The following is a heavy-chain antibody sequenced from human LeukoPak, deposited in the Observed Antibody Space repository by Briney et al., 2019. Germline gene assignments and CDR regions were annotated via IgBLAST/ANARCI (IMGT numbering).Heavy chain of an antibody. D-gene: IGHD4-17*01. CDR3: ARDRAPYGDYDGIYYYYGMDV. V-gene: IGHV1-8*01. J-gene: IGHJ6*02. Sequence: ASVKVSCKASGYTFTSYDINWVRQATGQGLEWMGWMNPNSGNTGYAQKFQGRVTMTRNTSISTAYMELSSLRSEDTAVYYCARDRAPYGDYDGIYYYYGMDVWGQGTTVTVSS. CDR2: MNPNSGNT. CDR1: GYTFTSYD.